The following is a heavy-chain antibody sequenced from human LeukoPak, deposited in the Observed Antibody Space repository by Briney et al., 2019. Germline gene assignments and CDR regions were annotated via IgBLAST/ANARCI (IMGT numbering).Heavy chain of an antibody. CDR3: ARGGYDILTGYFYYYMDV. CDR1: GYTFTGYY. Sequence: ASVKVSCEASGYTFTGYYMHWVRQAPGQGLEWMGWINPNSGGTNYAQKFQGRVTMTRDTSISTAYMELSRLRSDDTAVYYCARGGYDILTGYFYYYMDVWGKGTTVTISS. D-gene: IGHD3-9*01. J-gene: IGHJ6*03. CDR2: INPNSGGT. V-gene: IGHV1-2*02.